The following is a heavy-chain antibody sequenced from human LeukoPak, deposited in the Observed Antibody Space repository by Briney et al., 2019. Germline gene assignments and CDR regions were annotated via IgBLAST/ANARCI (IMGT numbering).Heavy chain of an antibody. CDR2: ISAYNGNT. D-gene: IGHD6-13*01. CDR3: ARDIAQQLANDAFDI. CDR1: GYTFTSYG. Sequence: ASVKVSCTASGYTFTSYGISWVRQAPGQGLEWMGWISAYNGNTNYAQKLQGRVTMTTDTSTSTAYMELRSLRSDDTAVYYCARDIAQQLANDAFDIWGQGTMVTVSS. V-gene: IGHV1-18*01. J-gene: IGHJ3*02.